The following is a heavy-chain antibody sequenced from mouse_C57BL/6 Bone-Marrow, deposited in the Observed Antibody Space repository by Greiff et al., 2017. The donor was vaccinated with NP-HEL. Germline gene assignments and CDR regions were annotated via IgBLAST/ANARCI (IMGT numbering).Heavy chain of an antibody. CDR2: IRSKSNNYAT. CDR1: RFSFNTYA. D-gene: IGHD1-1*01. V-gene: IGHV10-1*01. J-gene: IGHJ4*01. Sequence: EVKLEESGGGLVQPKGSLKLSCAASRFSFNTYAMNWVRQAPGKGLEWVARIRSKSNNYATYYADSVKDRFTISRDDSESMLYLQMNNLKTEDTAMYYCVRLFTTVVPGDYWGQGTSVTVSS. CDR3: VRLFTTVVPGDY.